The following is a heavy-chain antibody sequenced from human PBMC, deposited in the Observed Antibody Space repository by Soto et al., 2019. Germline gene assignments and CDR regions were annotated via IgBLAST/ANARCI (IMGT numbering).Heavy chain of an antibody. CDR3: ARDYYGSGGNYYGMDV. Sequence: QVQLQESGPGLVKPSETLSLTCTVSGGSISSYYWSWIRQPPGKGLEWIGYIYYSGSTNYNPSLKSRVTISVDTSKNQFSLKLSSVTAADTAVYYCARDYYGSGGNYYGMDVWGQGTTVTVSS. CDR1: GGSISSYY. CDR2: IYYSGST. V-gene: IGHV4-59*01. J-gene: IGHJ6*02. D-gene: IGHD3-10*01.